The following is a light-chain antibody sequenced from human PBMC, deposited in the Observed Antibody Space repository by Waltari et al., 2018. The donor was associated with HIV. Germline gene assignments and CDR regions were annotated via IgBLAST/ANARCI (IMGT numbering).Light chain of an antibody. CDR1: IPNIGSNT. J-gene: IGLJ3*02. V-gene: IGLV1-44*01. Sequence: QSVLTQPPSASGTPGQRVTIPCSGSIPNIGSNTVNWYQHLPGTAPKLLIYRNDQRPSGVPDRISASKSGTSASLGISGLQSEDEADYYCAAWDDSANGPVFGGGTKLSVL. CDR3: AAWDDSANGPV. CDR2: RND.